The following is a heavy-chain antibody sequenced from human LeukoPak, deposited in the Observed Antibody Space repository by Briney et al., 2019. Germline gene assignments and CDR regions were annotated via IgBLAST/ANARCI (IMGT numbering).Heavy chain of an antibody. V-gene: IGHV1-8*02. D-gene: IGHD5-12*01. CDR1: GYTFTSYG. Sequence: ASVKVSCKASGYTFTSYGISWVRQATGQGLEWMGWMNPNSGLEGYVQKFQGRFTMSRDTSISTAYMELSSLRSEDTAVYYCARGSWESGYMDWGQGTPVTVSS. J-gene: IGHJ4*02. CDR2: MNPNSGLE. CDR3: ARGSWESGYMD.